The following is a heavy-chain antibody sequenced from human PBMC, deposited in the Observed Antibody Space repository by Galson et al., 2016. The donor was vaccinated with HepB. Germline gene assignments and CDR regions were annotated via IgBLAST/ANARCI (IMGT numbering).Heavy chain of an antibody. D-gene: IGHD6-19*01. CDR1: GFTFSSFA. CDR2: IDNNGGTA. V-gene: IGHV3-64D*08. J-gene: IGHJ5*02. CDR3: MKGSFSSGWSNWFDP. Sequence: SLRLSCAVSGFTFSSFAMHWVRQSPGRGLEYVSGIDNNGGTAYYADSVRGRFTISRDQSRNTLYLQMGSLRADDTAVYYCMKGSFSSGWSNWFDPWGQGTLVTVSS.